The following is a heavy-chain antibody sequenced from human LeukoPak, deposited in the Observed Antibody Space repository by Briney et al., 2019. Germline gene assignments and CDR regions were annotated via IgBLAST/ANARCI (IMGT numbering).Heavy chain of an antibody. CDR1: GFTFSSYS. V-gene: IGHV3-48*01. Sequence: PGGSLRLSCAASGFTFSSYSMNWVRQAPGKGLEWVSYISSSSRTIYYADSVKGRFTISRDNAKNSLYLQMNSLRAEDTAVYYCARDSGSLLNIWGQGTMVTVSS. D-gene: IGHD1-26*01. CDR2: ISSSSRTI. J-gene: IGHJ3*02. CDR3: ARDSGSLLNI.